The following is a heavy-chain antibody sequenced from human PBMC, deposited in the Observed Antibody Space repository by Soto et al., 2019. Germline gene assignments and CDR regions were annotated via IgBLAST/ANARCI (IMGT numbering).Heavy chain of an antibody. CDR2: IYNGGTT. CDR3: ARGPSGDNADD. V-gene: IGHV4-30-4*01. D-gene: IGHD7-27*01. J-gene: IGHJ4*02. CDR1: GGSINTVNYY. Sequence: QVQLQESGPGLVKPSQTLSLTCTVSGGSINTVNYYWSWIRQSPDKALEWIGHIYNGGTTYHNPALKGRVPRSVDTSNYHFSLKLSSVSAADTAVYYCARGPSGDNADDWGQRTLVTVSS.